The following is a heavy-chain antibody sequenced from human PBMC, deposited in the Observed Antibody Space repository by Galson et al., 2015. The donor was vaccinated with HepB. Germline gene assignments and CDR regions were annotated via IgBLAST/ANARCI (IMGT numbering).Heavy chain of an antibody. CDR2: IYSGGST. CDR3: ATTTNGAPPPGTLLPVVY. V-gene: IGHV3-66*02. Sequence: SLRLSCAASGFTVSSNYMSWVRQAPGKGLEWVSVIYSGGSTYYADSVKGRFTISRDNSKNTLYLQMNSLRAEDTAVYYCATTTNGAPPPGTLLPVVYWGQGTLVTVSS. CDR1: GFTVSSNY. J-gene: IGHJ4*02. D-gene: IGHD3-10*01.